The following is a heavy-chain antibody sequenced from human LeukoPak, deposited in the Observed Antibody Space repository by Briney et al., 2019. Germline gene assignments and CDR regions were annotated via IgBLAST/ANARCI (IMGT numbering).Heavy chain of an antibody. V-gene: IGHV3-30*18. CDR2: ISYDGRNK. D-gene: IGHD3-9*01. Sequence: PGRSLRLSCAASAFIFSNYAMHWVRQAPGKGLEWVAVISYDGRNKYYADSVKGRFTISRDNSKNTLYLQMNSLRAEDTAVYYCAKSCLDTYYDTLTGSDYWGQGTLVTVSS. CDR1: AFIFSNYA. J-gene: IGHJ4*02. CDR3: AKSCLDTYYDTLTGSDY.